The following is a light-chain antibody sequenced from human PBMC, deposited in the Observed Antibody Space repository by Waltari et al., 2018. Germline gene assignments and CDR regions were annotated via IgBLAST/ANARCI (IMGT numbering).Light chain of an antibody. CDR3: QHYGSSQWT. CDR2: GAS. V-gene: IGKV3-20*01. CDR1: QSVSRSY. J-gene: IGKJ1*01. Sequence: IVLTQSPGTLSLSPGERATLFCRASQSVSRSYATWYQQRPGQAPRLLIYGASSRATGIPDRFSGSGSVTDFTLSISRLEPEDFAVYYCQHYGSSQWTFGQGTRVEF.